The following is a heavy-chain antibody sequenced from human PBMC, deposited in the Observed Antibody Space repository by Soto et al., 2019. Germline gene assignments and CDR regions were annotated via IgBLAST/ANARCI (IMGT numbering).Heavy chain of an antibody. CDR2: IGYDGSDK. J-gene: IGHJ4*02. Sequence: QVQLVESGGGVVQPGRSLRLSCAASGITFSSYGMHWVRQAPGKGLEWVAVIGYDGSDKYYADSVKGRFTISRDNPKNTLYLQMDSLRAVDTAVYYCARDFESTFDYWGQGTLVTVS. D-gene: IGHD3-9*01. CDR3: ARDFESTFDY. CDR1: GITFSSYG. V-gene: IGHV3-33*01.